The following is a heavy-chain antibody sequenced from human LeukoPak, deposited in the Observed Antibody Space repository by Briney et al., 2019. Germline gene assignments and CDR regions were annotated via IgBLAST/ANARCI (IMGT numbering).Heavy chain of an antibody. CDR2: IKQDGSEK. CDR1: GFTFSSYW. Sequence: GSLRLSCAASGFTFSSYWMSWVRQAPGKGLEWVANIKQDGSEKYYVDSVKGRFTISRDNAKNSLYLQMNSLRAEDTAVYYCARGNGSGALYYYYYMDVWGKGTTVTVSS. J-gene: IGHJ6*03. V-gene: IGHV3-7*01. CDR3: ARGNGSGALYYYYYMDV. D-gene: IGHD3-10*01.